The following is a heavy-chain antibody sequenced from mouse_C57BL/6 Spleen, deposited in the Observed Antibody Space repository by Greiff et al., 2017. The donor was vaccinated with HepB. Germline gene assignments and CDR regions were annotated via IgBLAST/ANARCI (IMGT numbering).Heavy chain of an antibody. CDR3: ARRREYDYDVWYFDV. CDR1: GYTFTSYW. Sequence: QVQLQQPGAELVMPGASVKLSCKASGYTFTSYWMHWVKQRPGQGLEWIGEIDPSDSYTNYNQKFKGKSTLTVDKSSSTAYMQLSSLTSEDSAVYYCARRREYDYDVWYFDVWGTGTTVTVSS. D-gene: IGHD2-4*01. CDR2: IDPSDSYT. J-gene: IGHJ1*03. V-gene: IGHV1-69*01.